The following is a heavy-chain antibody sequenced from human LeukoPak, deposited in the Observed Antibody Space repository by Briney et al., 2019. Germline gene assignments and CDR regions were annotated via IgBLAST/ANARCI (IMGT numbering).Heavy chain of an antibody. Sequence: GRSLRLSCAASGFTFSSYAMHWVRQAPGKGLVWVSRINSDGSSTSYADSVKGRFTISRDNAKNTLYLQMNSLRAGDTAVYYCAREAMVRGACFDYWGQGTLVTVSS. D-gene: IGHD3-10*01. J-gene: IGHJ4*02. CDR1: GFTFSSYA. CDR3: AREAMVRGACFDY. V-gene: IGHV3-74*01. CDR2: INSDGSST.